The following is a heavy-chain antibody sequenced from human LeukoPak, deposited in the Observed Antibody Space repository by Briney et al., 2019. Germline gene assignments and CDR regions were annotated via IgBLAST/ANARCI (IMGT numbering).Heavy chain of an antibody. V-gene: IGHV4-38-2*02. Sequence: PSETLSLTCTVSGYSISSGYYWGWIRQPPGKGLEWIGSIYYSGSTYYNPSLKSRVTISVDTSKNQFSLKLSSVTAADTAVYYCARVSETPVVVAATDYYYYYMDVWGKGTTVTVSS. J-gene: IGHJ6*03. CDR3: ARVSETPVVVAATDYYYYYMDV. CDR2: IYYSGST. CDR1: GYSISSGYY. D-gene: IGHD2-15*01.